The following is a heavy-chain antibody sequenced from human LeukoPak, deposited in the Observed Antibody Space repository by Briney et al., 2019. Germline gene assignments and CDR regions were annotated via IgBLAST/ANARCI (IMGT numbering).Heavy chain of an antibody. D-gene: IGHD2-15*01. V-gene: IGHV4-59*02. CDR1: GGSVSTYY. CDR3: ASTSGNCFGGNCYSAFDY. Sequence: SETLSLTCTVSGGSVSTYYWNWIRQPPGKGLEWIGFINYTGSTNYNPSLKSRLTISVDTSNNQFSLKLSSVTAADTAVYYCASTSGNCFGGNCYSAFDYWGQGTLVTVSS. J-gene: IGHJ4*02. CDR2: INYTGST.